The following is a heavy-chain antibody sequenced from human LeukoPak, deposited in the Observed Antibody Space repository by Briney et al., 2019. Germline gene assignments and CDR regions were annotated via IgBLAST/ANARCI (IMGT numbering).Heavy chain of an antibody. CDR1: EFTFSGYT. D-gene: IGHD3-10*01. CDR3: ARGRGGNYFDY. Sequence: PGGSLRLSCSASEFTFSGYTMNWVRQAPGKGLEWVSSISSSSGYIYYADSLKGRFTISRDNAKNSLHLQMNSLRAEDTAVYYCARGRGGNYFDYWGQGTLVTVSS. CDR2: ISSSSGYI. J-gene: IGHJ4*02. V-gene: IGHV3-21*01.